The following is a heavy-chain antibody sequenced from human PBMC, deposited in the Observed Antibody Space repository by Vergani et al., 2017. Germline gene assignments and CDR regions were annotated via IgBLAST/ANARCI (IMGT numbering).Heavy chain of an antibody. CDR3: ARGGIPYYYYYYMDV. CDR1: GYTFTGYY. J-gene: IGHJ6*03. V-gene: IGHV1-2*04. D-gene: IGHD1-14*01. Sequence: QVQLVQSGAEAKKPGASVKVSCKASGYTFTGYYMHWVRQAPGQGLEWMGWINPNSGGTNYAQKFQGWVTMTRDTSISTAYMELSRLRSDDTAVYYCARGGIPYYYYYYMDVWGKGTTVTVSS. CDR2: INPNSGGT.